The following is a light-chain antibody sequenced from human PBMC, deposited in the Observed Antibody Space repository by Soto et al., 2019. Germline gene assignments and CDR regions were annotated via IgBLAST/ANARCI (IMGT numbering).Light chain of an antibody. J-gene: IGKJ3*01. CDR1: QDISNY. V-gene: IGKV1-33*01. Sequence: DIQMTQSPSSLSASVGDRVTITCRASQDISNYLNWYHQKPGKAPTSLIYDASNVETGVPSRFSGSGSGTDFTFTISSLQPEDIATQYCHAEFTFGPGTKVDIK. CDR3: HAEFT. CDR2: DAS.